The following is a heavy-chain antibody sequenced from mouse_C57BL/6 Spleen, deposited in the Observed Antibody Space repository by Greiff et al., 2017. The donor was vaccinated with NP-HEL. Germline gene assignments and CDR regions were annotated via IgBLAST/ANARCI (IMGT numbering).Heavy chain of an antibody. D-gene: IGHD2-14*01. CDR3: ASYYRTPYAMDY. CDR1: GFTFSSYA. CDR2: ISDGGSYT. Sequence: EVQLQQSGGGLVKPGGSLKLSCAASGFTFSSYAMSWVRQTPEKRLEWVATISDGGSYTYYPDNVKGRFTNSRDHAKNNLYLQMSHLKSEDTAMYYCASYYRTPYAMDYWGQGTSVTVSS. V-gene: IGHV5-4*01. J-gene: IGHJ4*01.